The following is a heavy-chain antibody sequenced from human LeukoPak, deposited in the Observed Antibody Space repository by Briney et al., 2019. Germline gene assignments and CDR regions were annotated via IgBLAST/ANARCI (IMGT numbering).Heavy chain of an antibody. CDR1: GGSFSGYY. V-gene: IGHV4-34*12. J-gene: IGHJ4*02. CDR3: ARGSVLIGYASFDY. D-gene: IGHD2-2*01. CDR2: IIHSGRS. Sequence: SETLSLTCTVYGGSFSGYYWTWIRQSPGRGLEWIGEIIHSGRSNYNPSLKSRITLSVDASRNQFSLNLNSVTAADTALYYCARGSVLIGYASFDYWGQGTLVTVSS.